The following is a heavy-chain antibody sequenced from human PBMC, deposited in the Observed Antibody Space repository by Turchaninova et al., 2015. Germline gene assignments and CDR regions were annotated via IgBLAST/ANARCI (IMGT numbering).Heavy chain of an antibody. Sequence: EVQLVESGGGLVQPGGSLRLSCAASGFTFSSYWMSWVRQAPGKGLEWVANIKQEGSAKNYVDSVKGRFTISRDNAKNSLFLQMNSLRAEDTAVYFCAKDAYSKPDYWGRGTLVTVSS. D-gene: IGHD3-16*01. CDR1: GFTFSSYW. CDR2: IKQEGSAK. J-gene: IGHJ4*02. CDR3: AKDAYSKPDY. V-gene: IGHV3-7*01.